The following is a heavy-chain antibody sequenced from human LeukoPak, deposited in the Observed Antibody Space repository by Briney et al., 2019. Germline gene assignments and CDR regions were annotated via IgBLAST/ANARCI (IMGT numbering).Heavy chain of an antibody. CDR3: ARGNSGYDYAFDI. D-gene: IGHD5-12*01. CDR1: GGSISSYH. CDR2: IYSSGST. J-gene: IGHJ3*02. V-gene: IGHV4-59*01. Sequence: SETLSLTCTVSGGSISSYHWSWIRQPPGKGLQWIGFIYSSGSTHYNPSLKSRVTISLDTSKNQFSLRVSSVTSADTAVYYCARGNSGYDYAFDIWRQGTMVTVSS.